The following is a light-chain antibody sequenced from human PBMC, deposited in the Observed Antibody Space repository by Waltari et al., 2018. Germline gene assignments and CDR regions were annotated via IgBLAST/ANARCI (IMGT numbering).Light chain of an antibody. CDR3: QAWDTRAAV. CDR2: EDD. Sequence: SYELTQPPSLSVSPAQTATITCSGDELGNKNASWYQQQPGQSPGLLIFEDDKRPSGIPERFSGSNSGNTATLTITGTQALDEADYYCQAWDTRAAVFGGGTKLTVL. CDR1: ELGNKN. V-gene: IGLV3-1*01. J-gene: IGLJ3*02.